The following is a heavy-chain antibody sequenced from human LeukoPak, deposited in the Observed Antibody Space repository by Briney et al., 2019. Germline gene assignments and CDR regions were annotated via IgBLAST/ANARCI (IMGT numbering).Heavy chain of an antibody. CDR3: ARVDYGDYNFDY. J-gene: IGHJ4*02. V-gene: IGHV1-18*04. CDR1: GYTFTSYG. CDR2: ISAYNGNT. D-gene: IGHD4-17*01. Sequence: ASVKASCKASGYTFTSYGMSWVRQAPGQGLEWMGWISAYNGNTNYAQKLQGRVTMTTDTSTSTAYMELRSLRSDDTAVYYCARVDYGDYNFDYWGQGTLVTVSS.